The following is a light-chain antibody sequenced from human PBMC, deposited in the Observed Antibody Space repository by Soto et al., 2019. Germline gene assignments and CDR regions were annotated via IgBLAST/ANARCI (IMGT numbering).Light chain of an antibody. Sequence: EIVMTQSPATLSVSPGERATLSCRASQSDRSNLAWYQQKPGQAPRLLIYGASTRATGIPARFSGSGSGTEFTLIISSLQSEDFAVYYCQQYNNWPALTFGGGTKVEIK. CDR2: GAS. CDR1: QSDRSN. J-gene: IGKJ4*01. V-gene: IGKV3-15*01. CDR3: QQYNNWPALT.